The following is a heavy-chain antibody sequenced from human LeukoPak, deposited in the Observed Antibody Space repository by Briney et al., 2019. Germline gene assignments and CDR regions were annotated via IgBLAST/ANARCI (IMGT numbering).Heavy chain of an antibody. V-gene: IGHV3-11*01. CDR2: ISSSGSTI. CDR3: ARATVVAAPTDY. D-gene: IGHD2-15*01. CDR1: GFTFSDYY. Sequence: GGSLRLSCAASGFTFSDYYMSWIRQAPGKGLEWVSYISSSGSTIYYADSVKGRFTISRDNAKNSPYLQMNSLRAEDTAVYYCARATVVAAPTDYWGQGTLVTVSS. J-gene: IGHJ4*02.